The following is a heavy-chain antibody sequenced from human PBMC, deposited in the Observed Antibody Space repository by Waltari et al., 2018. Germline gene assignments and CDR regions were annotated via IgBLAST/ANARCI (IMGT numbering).Heavy chain of an antibody. Sequence: QVQLQESGPGLVKPSQPLSLTCTVSGGSISSGSYYWSWIRQPAGKGLEWIGYIYTSGSTNYNPSLKSRVTISVDTSKNQFSLKLSSVTAADTAVYYCARGSGYPPNWFDPWGQGTLVTVSS. CDR1: GGSISSGSYY. D-gene: IGHD3-22*01. CDR2: IYTSGST. V-gene: IGHV4-61*09. J-gene: IGHJ5*02. CDR3: ARGSGYPPNWFDP.